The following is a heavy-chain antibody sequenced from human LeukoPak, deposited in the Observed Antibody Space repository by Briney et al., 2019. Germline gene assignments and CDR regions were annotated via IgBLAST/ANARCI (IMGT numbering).Heavy chain of an antibody. D-gene: IGHD3-22*01. CDR1: GYSISSGYY. CDR3: ARDHTVRDSSGYYRPQYAFDI. Sequence: SETLSLTCTVSGYSISSGYYWGWIRQPPGKGPEWIGSIYHSGSTYYNPSLKSRVTISVDTSKNQFSLKLSSVTAADTAVYYCARDHTVRDSSGYYRPQYAFDIWGQGTMVTVPS. J-gene: IGHJ3*02. V-gene: IGHV4-38-2*02. CDR2: IYHSGST.